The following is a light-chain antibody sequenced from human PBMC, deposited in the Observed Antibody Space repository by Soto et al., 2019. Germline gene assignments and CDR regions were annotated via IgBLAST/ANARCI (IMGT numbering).Light chain of an antibody. J-gene: IGKJ1*01. V-gene: IGKV3D-15*01. Sequence: EIVLTQSPGTLSLSPGERATLSCRASQRITNNFLAWFQQKPGLAPRLLIHGASTRASGVPDRFSGGGSGTEFTLTISSLQSEDFAVYYCQQYNNWPTFGQGTKVEIK. CDR2: GAS. CDR1: QRITNN. CDR3: QQYNNWPT.